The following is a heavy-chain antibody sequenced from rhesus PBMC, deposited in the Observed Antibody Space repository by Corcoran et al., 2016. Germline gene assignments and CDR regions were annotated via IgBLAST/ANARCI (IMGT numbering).Heavy chain of an antibody. Sequence: QVQLVQSGAEVKKPGSSVKVSCKASGYPFTAYYMDLVRQATRQGLEWMGWINPYNGNKNIAQKFQGRVTMTRDTSTSTAYMELSRLRSEDTAVYYCARGDSNYHYGFDSWGQGVVVTVSS. J-gene: IGHJ6*01. CDR3: ARGDSNYHYGFDS. V-gene: IGHV1S2*01. CDR1: GYPFTAYY. D-gene: IGHD4-23*01. CDR2: INPYNGNK.